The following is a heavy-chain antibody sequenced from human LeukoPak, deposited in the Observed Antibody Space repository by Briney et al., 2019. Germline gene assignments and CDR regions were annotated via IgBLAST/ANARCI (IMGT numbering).Heavy chain of an antibody. CDR2: THYSGAT. CDR1: GGSISSYY. CDR3: ARDRYYYDSSGSTNWFDP. Sequence: SETLSLTCTVSGGSISSYYWSWLRQPPGKGLEYIGYTHYSGATNYNPSLKSRVTISLDTSGNQFSLKLSSVTAADTAVYYCARDRYYYDSSGSTNWFDPWGQGTLVTVSS. V-gene: IGHV4-59*01. J-gene: IGHJ5*02. D-gene: IGHD3-22*01.